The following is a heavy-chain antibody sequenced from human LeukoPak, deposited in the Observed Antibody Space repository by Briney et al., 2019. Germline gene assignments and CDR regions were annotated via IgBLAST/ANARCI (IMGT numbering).Heavy chain of an antibody. CDR3: ARDSPGFDAFDI. V-gene: IGHV3-72*01. J-gene: IGHJ3*02. CDR2: SRNKASSYTT. Sequence: GGSQRLSCAASGFKFSDHYIDWVRQAPGKGLEWVGRSRNKASSYTTEYAASVEGRFTISRDVSESSLYLQMNSLRTEDTAVYYCARDSPGFDAFDIWGQGTMVTVSS. D-gene: IGHD2-15*01. CDR1: GFKFSDHY.